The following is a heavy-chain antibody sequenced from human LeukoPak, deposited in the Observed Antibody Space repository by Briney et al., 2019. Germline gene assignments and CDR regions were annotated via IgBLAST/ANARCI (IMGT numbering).Heavy chain of an antibody. CDR3: ASLGTQLERPYYFDY. CDR1: GYTFTSYY. Sequence: GASVKVSCKASGYTFTSYYMHWVRQAPGQGLEWMGIINPSGGSTSYAQKFQGRVTMTRDTSTSTVYMELSSLRSEDTAVYYCASLGTQLERPYYFDYWGQGTLVTVSS. V-gene: IGHV1-46*01. J-gene: IGHJ4*02. CDR2: INPSGGST. D-gene: IGHD1-1*01.